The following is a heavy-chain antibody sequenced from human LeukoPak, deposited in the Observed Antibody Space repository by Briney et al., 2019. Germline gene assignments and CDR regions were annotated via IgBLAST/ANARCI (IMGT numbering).Heavy chain of an antibody. V-gene: IGHV4-61*02. D-gene: IGHD3-22*01. CDR1: GGSISSGSYY. CDR2: IYTSGST. Sequence: PSETLSLTCTVSGGSISSGSYYWSWIRQPAGKGLEWIGRIYTSGSTNYNPSLKSRVTISVDTSKNQFSLKLSSVTAADTAVYYCARERGRIVVVIDYWGQGTPVTVSS. J-gene: IGHJ4*02. CDR3: ARERGRIVVVIDY.